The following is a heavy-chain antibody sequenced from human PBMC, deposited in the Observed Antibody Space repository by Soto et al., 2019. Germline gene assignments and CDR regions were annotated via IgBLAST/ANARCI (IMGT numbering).Heavy chain of an antibody. Sequence: EVQLLESGGGLVQPGGSLRLSCAASGFTFSSYAMSWVRQAPGKGLEWVSAISGSGGTTYYADSVKGRFTFSRDNSKNTLYRQMTSLRADDTAVYYCARTANGWFSAFDIWGQGTMVTVSS. CDR2: ISGSGGTT. D-gene: IGHD6-19*01. CDR1: GFTFSSYA. CDR3: ARTANGWFSAFDI. V-gene: IGHV3-23*01. J-gene: IGHJ3*02.